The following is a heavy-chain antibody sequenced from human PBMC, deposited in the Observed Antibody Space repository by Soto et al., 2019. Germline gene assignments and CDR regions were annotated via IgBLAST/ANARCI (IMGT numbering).Heavy chain of an antibody. CDR2: IYYTGNT. CDR3: ARRIVATETFDY. J-gene: IGHJ4*02. CDR1: GGSVNSANYY. D-gene: IGHD5-12*01. Sequence: SETLSLTCTVSGGSVNSANYYWTWIRQPPGKGLEWIGYIYYTGNTNNNSSLKSRVTMSVDMSKNQFSLTLNSVTAADTAVYYCARRIVATETFDYWGQATLVTVSS. V-gene: IGHV4-61*01.